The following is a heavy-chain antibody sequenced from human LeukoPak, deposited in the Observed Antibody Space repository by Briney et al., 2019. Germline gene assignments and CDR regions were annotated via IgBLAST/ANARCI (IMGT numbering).Heavy chain of an antibody. D-gene: IGHD3-22*01. CDR2: IYYSGST. CDR1: GGSISSYY. J-gene: IGHJ3*02. V-gene: IGHV4-39*01. CDR3: ARHSREYYDSSGYYSRAFDI. Sequence: SETLSLTCTVSGGSISSYYWGWIRQPPGKGLEWIGSIYYSGSTYYNPSLKSRVTISVDTSKNQFSLKLSSVTAADTAVYYCARHSREYYDSSGYYSRAFDIWGQGTMVTVSS.